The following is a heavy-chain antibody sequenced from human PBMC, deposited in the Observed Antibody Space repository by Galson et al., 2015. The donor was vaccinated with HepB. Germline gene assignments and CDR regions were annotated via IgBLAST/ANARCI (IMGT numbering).Heavy chain of an antibody. Sequence: TLSLTCAVSGGSVRSGDWWSWVRQPPGRGLEWVGEIWPSGTTYYSPSRRSRVTIAVDTSKDQNSLTRSPVTAADTAVYYFARGTDYAWELLASWGQGTMVSGSS. CDR1: GGSVRSGDW. CDR2: IWPSGTT. D-gene: IGHD1-26*01. V-gene: IGHV4-4*02. CDR3: ARGTDYAWELLAS. J-gene: IGHJ3*01.